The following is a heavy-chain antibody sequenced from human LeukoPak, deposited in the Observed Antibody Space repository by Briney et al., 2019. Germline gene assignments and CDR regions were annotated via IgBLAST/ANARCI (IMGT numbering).Heavy chain of an antibody. CDR1: AYTFTSYG. CDR3: ARDLVPHTIYDSSGYYLDY. D-gene: IGHD3-22*01. J-gene: IGHJ4*02. Sequence: GASVKVSCKASAYTFTSYGISWVRQAPGQGLEWMGWISAYNGNTNYAQKLQGRVTMTTDTSTSTAYMELRSLRSDDTAVYYCARDLVPHTIYDSSGYYLDYWGQGTLVTVSS. CDR2: ISAYNGNT. V-gene: IGHV1-18*01.